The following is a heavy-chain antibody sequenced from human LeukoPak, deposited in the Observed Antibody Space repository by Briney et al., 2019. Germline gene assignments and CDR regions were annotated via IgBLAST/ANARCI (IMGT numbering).Heavy chain of an antibody. CDR2: INHSGST. D-gene: IGHD3-22*01. J-gene: IGHJ4*02. CDR3: ARRRRYDSSGPDY. V-gene: IGHV4-34*01. CDR1: GGSFSGYY. Sequence: PSETLSLTCAVYGGSFSGYYWSWIRQPPGKGLEWIGEINHSGSTNYNPSLKSRVTISVDTSKNQFSLKLSSVTAADTAVYYCARRRRYDSSGPDYWGQGTLVTVSS.